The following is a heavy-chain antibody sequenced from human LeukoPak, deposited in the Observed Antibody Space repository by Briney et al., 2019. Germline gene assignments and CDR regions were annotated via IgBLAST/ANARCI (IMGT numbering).Heavy chain of an antibody. D-gene: IGHD2-2*01. Sequence: PSHTLSLTCNVSGISISDGRYYWAWIRQRPGRGLEWIGYKYYSGSAKYNPSLKSRLTISIDTPENQFSLHLSSVTAADTAMYYCATPYCSSLSCLDVFNIWGQGRMVTVSS. J-gene: IGHJ3*02. V-gene: IGHV4-31*03. CDR1: GISISDGRYY. CDR3: ATPYCSSLSCLDVFNI. CDR2: KYYSGSA.